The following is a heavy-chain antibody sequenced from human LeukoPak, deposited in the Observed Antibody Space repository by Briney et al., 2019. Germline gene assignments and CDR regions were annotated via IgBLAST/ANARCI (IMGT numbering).Heavy chain of an antibody. CDR2: VRYDATDT. D-gene: IGHD2-8*02. CDR1: GFLFSSYG. V-gene: IGHV3-30*02. J-gene: IGHJ3*02. CDR3: AKDARDIVLRDVFDI. Sequence: QPGGSRRLSCAASGFLFSSYGMHWVRQAPGQGLEWVAFVRYDATDTYYANSVKGRFTIFRDNTNNMLYLQMNSLRVEDTAVYYCAKDARDIVLRDVFDIWGQGTVVTVSS.